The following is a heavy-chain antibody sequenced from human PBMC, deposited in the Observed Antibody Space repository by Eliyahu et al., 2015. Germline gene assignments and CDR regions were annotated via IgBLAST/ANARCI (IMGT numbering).Heavy chain of an antibody. D-gene: IGHD3-10*01. J-gene: IGHJ4*02. V-gene: IGHV3-33*01. CDR1: GFTFXSYG. CDR2: IWYDGSNK. Sequence: QVQLVESGGGVVQPGRSLRLSCAASGFTFXSYGMHWVRQAPGKGLEWVAVIWYDGSNKYYADSVKGRFTISRDNSKNTLYLQMNSLRAEDTAVYYCARDSRLLWFGEMYYFDYWGQGTLVTVSS. CDR3: ARDSRLLWFGEMYYFDY.